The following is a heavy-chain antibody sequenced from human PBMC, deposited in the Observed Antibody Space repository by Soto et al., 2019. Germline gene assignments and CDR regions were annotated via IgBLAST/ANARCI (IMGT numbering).Heavy chain of an antibody. CDR3: ARVPGIAAAGYYYYGMDV. J-gene: IGHJ6*02. V-gene: IGHV5-51*01. CDR1: GYSFTSYW. D-gene: IGHD6-13*01. CDR2: IYPGDSDT. Sequence: PGESLKISCKGSGYSFTSYWIGWVRQMPGKGLEWMGIIYPGDSDTRYSPSFQGQVTISADKSISTAYLQWSSLKASDTAMYYCARVPGIAAAGYYYYGMDVWGQGTTVTVSS.